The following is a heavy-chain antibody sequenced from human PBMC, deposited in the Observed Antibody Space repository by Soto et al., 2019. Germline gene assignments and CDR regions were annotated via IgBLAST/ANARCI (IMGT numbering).Heavy chain of an antibody. D-gene: IGHD6-13*01. CDR2: IYCSGST. V-gene: IGHV4-31*03. CDR1: GGSISSGGYY. Sequence: SETLSLTCTVSGGSISSGGYYWSWIRQHPGKGLEWIGYIYCSGSTYYNPSLKSRVTISVDTSKNQFSLKLSSVTAADTAAYYCARGIVSGSSWTNYYYYGMDVWGQGTTVTVSS. J-gene: IGHJ6*02. CDR3: ARGIVSGSSWTNYYYYGMDV.